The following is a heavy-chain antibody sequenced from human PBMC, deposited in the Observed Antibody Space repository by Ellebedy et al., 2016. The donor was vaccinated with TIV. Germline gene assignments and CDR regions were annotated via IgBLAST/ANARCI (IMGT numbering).Heavy chain of an antibody. V-gene: IGHV1-18*04. CDR3: ARLDAIIAVKSLDY. CDR1: GYTFTDYY. J-gene: IGHJ4*02. Sequence: ASVKVSCKASGYTFTDYYMHWVRQAPGQGLEWMGWISAYNGNTNYAQKLQGRVTMTTDTSTSTAYMELRSLRSDDTAVYYCARLDAIIAVKSLDYWGQGTLVTVSS. D-gene: IGHD6-19*01. CDR2: ISAYNGNT.